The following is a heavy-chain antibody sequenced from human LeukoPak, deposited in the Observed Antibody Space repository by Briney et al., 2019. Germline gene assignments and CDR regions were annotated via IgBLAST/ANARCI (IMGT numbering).Heavy chain of an antibody. CDR2: INHSGST. V-gene: IGHV4-34*01. CDR3: ATGQGVTATPYYFDY. D-gene: IGHD2-21*02. CDR1: GGSFSGYY. Sequence: SETLSLTCAVYGGSFSGYYWSWIRQPPGKGLEWIGEINHSGSTNYNPTLKSRVTISEDTSKNQFSLKLSSVTAADTAVYYCATGQGVTATPYYFDYWGQGTLVTVSS. J-gene: IGHJ4*02.